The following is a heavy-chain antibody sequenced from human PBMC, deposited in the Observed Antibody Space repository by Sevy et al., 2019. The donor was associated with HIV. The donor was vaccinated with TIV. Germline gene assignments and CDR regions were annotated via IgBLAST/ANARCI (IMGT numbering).Heavy chain of an antibody. CDR1: GFTFSDYG. CDR3: SNWAGGSDCGGFDY. V-gene: IGHV3-30*03. CDR2: VSYDGRDI. J-gene: IGHJ4*02. D-gene: IGHD1-26*01. Sequence: GGSLRLSCEVSGFTFSDYGMHWVRQAPGKGLEWVAVVSYDGRDIYYADSVEGRFTVSRDNSKNTLYLQMNSLRPEDTAVYYCSNWAGGSDCGGFDYWGQGTLVTVSS.